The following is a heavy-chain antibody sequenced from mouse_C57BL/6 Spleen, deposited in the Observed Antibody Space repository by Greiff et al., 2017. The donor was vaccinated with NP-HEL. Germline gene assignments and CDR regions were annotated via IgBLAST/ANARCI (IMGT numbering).Heavy chain of an antibody. D-gene: IGHD1-1*01. CDR1: GFTFSDYG. CDR3: ARDYYGSSYGY. Sequence: DVKLVESGGGLVKPGGSLKLSCAASGFTFSDYGMHWVRQAPEKGLEWVAYISSGSSTIYYADTVKGRFTISRDNAKNTLFLQMTSLRSEATAMYYCARDYYGSSYGYWGKGTTLTVSS. CDR2: ISSGSSTI. J-gene: IGHJ2*01. V-gene: IGHV5-17*01.